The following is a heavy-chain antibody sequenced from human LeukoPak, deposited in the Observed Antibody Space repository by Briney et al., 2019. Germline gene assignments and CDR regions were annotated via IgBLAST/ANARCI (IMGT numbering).Heavy chain of an antibody. D-gene: IGHD3-10*01. CDR2: IYYSGST. V-gene: IGHV4-30-4*01. J-gene: IGHJ5*02. CDR3: ARGRKFYGSGRYYNWFDP. CDR1: GGSISSGDYY. Sequence: SQTLSLTCIVSGGSISSGDYYWSWIRQPPGKGLEWIGYIYYSGSTYYNPSLKSRVTISVDTSKNQFSLKLSSVTAADTAVYYCARGRKFYGSGRYYNWFDPWGQGTLVTVSS.